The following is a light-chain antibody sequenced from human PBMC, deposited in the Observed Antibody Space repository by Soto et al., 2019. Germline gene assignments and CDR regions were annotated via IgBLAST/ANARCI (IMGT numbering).Light chain of an antibody. CDR3: QQYINLWT. V-gene: IGKV3-15*01. CDR1: QSVSSN. Sequence: EKVMTQSPAALSVSPGERVTLSCRASQSVSSNLAWYQQKPGQSPRLLIYGASTRATGIPARFSGSGSGTEFTLTISSLQSEDFAVYYCQQYINLWTFGQGTKV. CDR2: GAS. J-gene: IGKJ1*01.